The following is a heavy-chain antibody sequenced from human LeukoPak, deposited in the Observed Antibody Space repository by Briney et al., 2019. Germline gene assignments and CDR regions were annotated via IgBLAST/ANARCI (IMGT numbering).Heavy chain of an antibody. CDR1: GYTLTSYG. CDR2: IRAYNGNT. J-gene: IGHJ4*02. CDR3: ASAKNKQQLVPFDY. Sequence: ASVKVSCKASGYTLTSYGISWVRQAPGQGLEWMGWIRAYNGNTNYAQKLQGRVTMTTDTSTSTAYMELRSLRSDDTAVYYCASAKNKQQLVPFDYWGQGTLVTVSS. V-gene: IGHV1-18*01. D-gene: IGHD6-13*01.